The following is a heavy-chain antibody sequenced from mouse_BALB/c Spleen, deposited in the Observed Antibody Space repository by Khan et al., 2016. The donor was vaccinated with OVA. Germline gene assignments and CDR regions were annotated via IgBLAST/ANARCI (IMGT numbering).Heavy chain of an antibody. CDR1: DYTFTDYP. J-gene: IGHJ3*01. V-gene: IGHV1S137*01. CDR3: ARDDGYSLFTY. CDR2: VSTYYGTT. D-gene: IGHD2-3*01. Sequence: QVRLQQSGPELVRPGVSVKISCKGPDYTFTDYPMHWVRQSHVKGLEWIGAVSTYYGTTNYNLKFKGRAIMTVDKSSSTAYMELASLTSEDSAIYYCARDDGYSLFTYWGQGTLVTVSA.